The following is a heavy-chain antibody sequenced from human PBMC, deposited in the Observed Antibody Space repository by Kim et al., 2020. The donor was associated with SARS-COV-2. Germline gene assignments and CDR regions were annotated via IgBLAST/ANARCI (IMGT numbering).Heavy chain of an antibody. CDR2: ISYDGSNK. CDR1: GFTFSSYA. J-gene: IGHJ4*02. CDR3: ARGGGYNGPFDY. V-gene: IGHV3-30*04. D-gene: IGHD5-12*01. Sequence: GRSLRLSCAASGFTFSSYAMHWVRQAPGKGLEWVAVISYDGSNKYYADSVKGRFTISRDNSKNTLYLQMNSLRAEDTAVYYCARGGGYNGPFDYWGQGTLVTVSS.